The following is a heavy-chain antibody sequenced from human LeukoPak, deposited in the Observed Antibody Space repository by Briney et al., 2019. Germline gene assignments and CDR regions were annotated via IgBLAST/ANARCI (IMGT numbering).Heavy chain of an antibody. CDR1: GYTFTTYD. CDR2: MNPISGNT. V-gene: IGHV1-8*01. J-gene: IGHJ3*02. CDR3: ARAPGGDDAFDI. Sequence: ASVKVSCKASGYTFTTYDISWVRQATGQGLEWVGWMNPISGNTGHAQKFQGRVTMTRDTSISTAYMELSSLRSEDTAVYYCARAPGGDDAFDIWGQGTMVTVSS. D-gene: IGHD2-21*01.